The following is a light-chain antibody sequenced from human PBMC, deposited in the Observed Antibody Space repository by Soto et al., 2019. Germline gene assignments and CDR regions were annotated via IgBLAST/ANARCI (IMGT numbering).Light chain of an antibody. CDR1: SSDVGGYNY. Sequence: QSALTQPRSVSGSPGQSVAISCTGTSSDVGGYNYVSWYQQHPGKAPKVMIFDVNKRPSGVPDRFSGSKSGNTASLTISGLQAEDEADYYCQSYDSSLSAYVFGTGTKLTVL. CDR3: QSYDSSLSAYV. V-gene: IGLV2-11*01. CDR2: DVN. J-gene: IGLJ1*01.